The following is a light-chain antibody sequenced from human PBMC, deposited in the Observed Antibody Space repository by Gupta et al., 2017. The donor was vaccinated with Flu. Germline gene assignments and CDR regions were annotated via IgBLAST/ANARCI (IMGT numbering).Light chain of an antibody. V-gene: IGLV2-23*01. CDR2: EAT. Sequence: QSALTPPASVSGSPGQSITISCTGTNSDVGNYNVASWYQQHPGKAPKLIISEATKRASGISDRFSGSKSGITASLTISGLQAEDEADYYCCSYTTADTHVFGTGTKVTVL. J-gene: IGLJ1*01. CDR3: CSYTTADTHV. CDR1: NSDVGNYNV.